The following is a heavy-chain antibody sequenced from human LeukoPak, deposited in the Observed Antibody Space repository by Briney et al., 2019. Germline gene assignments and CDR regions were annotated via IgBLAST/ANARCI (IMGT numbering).Heavy chain of an antibody. CDR2: ISSSSSTI. CDR1: VFTFSRYE. D-gene: IGHD3-10*01. J-gene: IGHJ5*02. CDR3: ARGLLFGELSRHWFDP. V-gene: IGHV3-48*03. Sequence: PGGSLRLSCAASVFTFSRYEMNWVRQAPGKGRECGSYISSSSSTIYYADSVEGRFTITRDNAKNPPYLQMNSLRVEDTAVYYCARGLLFGELSRHWFDPWGQGELVTVS.